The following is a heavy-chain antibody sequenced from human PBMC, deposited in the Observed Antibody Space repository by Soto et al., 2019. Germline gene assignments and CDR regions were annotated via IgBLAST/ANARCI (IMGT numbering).Heavy chain of an antibody. J-gene: IGHJ5*02. D-gene: IGHD1-1*01. CDR1: GGSVSSGSYY. Sequence: QVQLQESGPGLVKPLETLSLTCTVSGGSVSSGSYYWSWIRQPPGKGLEWIGSIYYSGSTNYNPSLKSRVPLSVARTQNQFALQLSSVAAAATAVYSCARGRVPAAWGQGTLVTVSS. CDR2: IYYSGST. CDR3: ARGRVPAA. V-gene: IGHV4-61*01.